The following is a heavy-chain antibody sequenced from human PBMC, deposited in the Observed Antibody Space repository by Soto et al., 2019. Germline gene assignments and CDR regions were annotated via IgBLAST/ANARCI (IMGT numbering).Heavy chain of an antibody. CDR3: ARETVELATNG. CDR2: IKQDGSEK. D-gene: IGHD5-12*01. Sequence: EVQLVESGGGLVQPGGSLRLSCAASGFTFSSYWMSWVRQAPGKGLEWVANIKQDGSEKYYADSVKGRFTISRDNAENSLFLQMSSLRAEDTAVYYCARETVELATNGWGQGTLVTVSS. V-gene: IGHV3-7*01. J-gene: IGHJ4*02. CDR1: GFTFSSYW.